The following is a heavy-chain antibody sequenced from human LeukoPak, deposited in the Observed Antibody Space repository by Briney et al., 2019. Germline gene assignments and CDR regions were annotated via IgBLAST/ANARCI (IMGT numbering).Heavy chain of an antibody. CDR2: IYYSGST. D-gene: IGHD2/OR15-2a*01. J-gene: IGHJ5*02. V-gene: IGHV4-59*01. CDR3: ARNVIVPTSASGYWFDP. CDR1: GGSISPYS. Sequence: SETLSLTCTVSGGSISPYSWTWIRQPPGKGLEWIGYIYYSGSTNYNPSLKSRVTISVDTSKNQFSLKLSSVTAADTAVYYCARNVIVPTSASGYWFDPWGQGTLVSVS.